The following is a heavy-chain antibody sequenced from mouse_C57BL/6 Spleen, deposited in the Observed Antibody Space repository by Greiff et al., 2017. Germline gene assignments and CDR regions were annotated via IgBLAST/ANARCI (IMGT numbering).Heavy chain of an antibody. CDR1: GYTFTSYW. Sequence: VQLQQPGAELVRPGSSVKLSCKASGYTFTSYWMDWVKQRPGQGLEWIGNIYPSDSETHYNQKFKDKATLTVDKSSSTAYMQLSSLTSEDSAVYYCARGGSSPDYWYFDVWGTGTTVTVSS. CDR2: IYPSDSET. D-gene: IGHD1-1*01. CDR3: ARGGSSPDYWYFDV. V-gene: IGHV1-61*01. J-gene: IGHJ1*03.